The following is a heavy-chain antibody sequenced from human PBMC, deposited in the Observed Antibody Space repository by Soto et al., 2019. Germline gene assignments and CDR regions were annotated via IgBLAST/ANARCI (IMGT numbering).Heavy chain of an antibody. D-gene: IGHD3-22*01. Sequence: PGGSLRLSCAASGFTFSSYGMHWVRQAPGKGLEWVAVIRYDGSNKYYADSVKGRFTISRDNSKNTLYLQMNSLEIEDTAVYYCARGLYYYDSSSYPGDWGKGTLVTVSS. CDR2: IRYDGSNK. V-gene: IGHV3-30*02. J-gene: IGHJ4*02. CDR1: GFTFSSYG. CDR3: ARGLYYYDSSSYPGD.